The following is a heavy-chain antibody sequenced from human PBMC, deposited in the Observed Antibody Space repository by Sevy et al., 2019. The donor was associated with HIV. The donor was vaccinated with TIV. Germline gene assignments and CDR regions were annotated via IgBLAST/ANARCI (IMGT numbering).Heavy chain of an antibody. CDR3: ARVGVVPAAPIDY. V-gene: IGHV4-61*01. D-gene: IGHD2-2*01. CDR1: GGSVSSGSYY. Sequence: ETLSLTCTVSGGSVSSGSYYWSWIRQPPGKGLEWIGYIYYSGSTNYNPSLKSRVTISVDTSKNQFSLKLSSVTAADTAVYYCARVGVVPAAPIDYWGQGTLVTVSS. CDR2: IYYSGST. J-gene: IGHJ4*02.